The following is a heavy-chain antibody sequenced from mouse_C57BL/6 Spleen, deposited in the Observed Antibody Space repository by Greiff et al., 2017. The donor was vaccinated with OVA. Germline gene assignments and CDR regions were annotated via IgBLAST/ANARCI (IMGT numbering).Heavy chain of an antibody. V-gene: IGHV1-78*01. CDR1: GYTFTDHT. CDR2: IYPRDGST. Sequence: VKLMESDAELVKPGASVKISCKVSGYTFTDHTIHWMKQRPEQGLEWIGYIYPRDGSTKYNEKFKGKATLTADKSSSTAYMQLNSLTSEDSAVYFCAKLGRGAWFAYWGQGTLVTVSA. J-gene: IGHJ3*01. D-gene: IGHD4-1*01. CDR3: AKLGRGAWFAY.